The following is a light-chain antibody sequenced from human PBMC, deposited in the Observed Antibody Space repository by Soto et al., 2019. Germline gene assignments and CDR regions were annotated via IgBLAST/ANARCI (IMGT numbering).Light chain of an antibody. V-gene: IGLV1-40*01. J-gene: IGLJ3*02. CDR2: KNN. CDR1: GSNVGASYD. CDR3: QAYDNILSGPL. Sequence: QSVLPQPPSVSGAPGQPITMSCTGSGSNVGASYDVHWYQVLPGAGPRLLIYKNNNRPSGVPDRFSGSKSGTSASLAITGLRAEDEADYYCQAYDNILSGPLFGGGTQLTVL.